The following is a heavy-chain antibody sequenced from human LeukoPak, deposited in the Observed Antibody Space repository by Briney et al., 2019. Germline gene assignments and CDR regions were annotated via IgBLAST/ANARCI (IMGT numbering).Heavy chain of an antibody. V-gene: IGHV4-39*01. Sequence: SETLSLTCIVSGGSISSSSHYWGWIRQPPGKGLEWIGSIYYSGSTYYSPSLKSRVTVSVDTSKNQFSLKLRSVTAADTAVYHCARHWAYCSGGTCYSFDDWGQGTLVTVSS. CDR3: ARHWAYCSGGTCYSFDD. CDR1: GGSISSSSHY. J-gene: IGHJ4*02. CDR2: IYYSGST. D-gene: IGHD2-15*01.